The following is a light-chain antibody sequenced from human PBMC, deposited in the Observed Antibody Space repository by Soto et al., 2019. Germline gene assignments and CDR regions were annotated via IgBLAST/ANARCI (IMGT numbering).Light chain of an antibody. Sequence: EIVMTQSPATLSVSPGERATLSCRASQSISSELAWYQQKPGQPPRLLIYGASTRATGVPARFTGSGSGSXXXXXXXGLQSEDFAVYYCQQGHNWPLTFGQGTRLEI. CDR3: QQGHNWPLT. V-gene: IGKV3-15*01. CDR2: GAS. J-gene: IGKJ2*01. CDR1: QSISSE.